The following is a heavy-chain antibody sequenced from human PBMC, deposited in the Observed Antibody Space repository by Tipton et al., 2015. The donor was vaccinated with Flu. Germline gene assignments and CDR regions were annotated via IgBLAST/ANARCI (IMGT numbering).Heavy chain of an antibody. J-gene: IGHJ4*02. V-gene: IGHV4-34*01. CDR3: ARGRRRRWDYDY. CDR2: INHSGST. D-gene: IGHD5-24*01. CDR1: GGSFSGYY. Sequence: LRLSCAVYGGSFSGYYWSWIRQPPGKGLEWIGEINHSGSTNYNPSLKSRVTISVDTSKNQFSLKLSSVTAADTAVYYCARGRRRRWDYDYWGQGTLVTVSS.